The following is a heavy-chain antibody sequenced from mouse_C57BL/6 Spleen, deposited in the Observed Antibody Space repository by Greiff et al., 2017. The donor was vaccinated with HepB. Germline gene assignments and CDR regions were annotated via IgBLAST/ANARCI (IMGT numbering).Heavy chain of an antibody. CDR1: GYTFTSYG. J-gene: IGHJ4*01. Sequence: VQLQQSGAELARPGASVKLSCKASGYTFTSYGISWVKQRTGQGLEWIGEIYPRSGNTYYNEKFKGKATLTADKSSSTAYMELRSLTSEDSAVYCCARFRYTTVVAKGAMDYWGQGTSVTVSS. CDR3: ARFRYTTVVAKGAMDY. CDR2: IYPRSGNT. V-gene: IGHV1-81*01. D-gene: IGHD1-1*01.